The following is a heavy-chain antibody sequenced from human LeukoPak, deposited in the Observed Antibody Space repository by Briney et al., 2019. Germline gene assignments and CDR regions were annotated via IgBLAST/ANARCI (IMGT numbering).Heavy chain of an antibody. J-gene: IGHJ3*02. D-gene: IGHD3-22*01. CDR1: GGSISSSSYY. Sequence: TETLSLTCTVSGGSISSSSYYWGWIRQPPGKGLEWIGSIYYSGSTYYNPSLKSRVTISVDTSKNQFSLKLSSVTAADTAVYYCASITMIVQGGFGIWGQGTMVTVSS. CDR2: IYYSGST. CDR3: ASITMIVQGGFGI. V-gene: IGHV4-39*01.